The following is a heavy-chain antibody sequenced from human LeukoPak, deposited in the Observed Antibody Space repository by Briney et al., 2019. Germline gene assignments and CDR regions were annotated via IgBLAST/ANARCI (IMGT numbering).Heavy chain of an antibody. Sequence: SETLSLTCTVSGGSVSNSSYYWGWIRQPPGKGLEWIGSIYYSGSTYYNPSLKSRVTISVDTSKNQLSLKLSSVTAADTAVYYCARMRKAAAGRDFDYWGQGTLVTVSS. CDR3: ARMRKAAAGRDFDY. CDR2: IYYSGST. J-gene: IGHJ4*02. V-gene: IGHV4-39*07. D-gene: IGHD6-13*01. CDR1: GGSVSNSSYY.